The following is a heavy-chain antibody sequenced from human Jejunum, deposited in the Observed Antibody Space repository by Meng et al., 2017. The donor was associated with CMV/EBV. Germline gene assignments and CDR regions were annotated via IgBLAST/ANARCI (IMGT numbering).Heavy chain of an antibody. D-gene: IGHD5/OR15-5a*01. CDR3: ARRLRWATIDY. Sequence: SWTGSGYSCSTNWIGWVRPKPGLGLEGMGSIYPGDSETRYSPSFQGQVTISADKSINTAYLQWSSVKASDTAMYFCARRLRWATIDYWGQGTLVTVSS. CDR2: IYPGDSET. V-gene: IGHV5-51*01. CDR1: GYSCSTNW. J-gene: IGHJ4*02.